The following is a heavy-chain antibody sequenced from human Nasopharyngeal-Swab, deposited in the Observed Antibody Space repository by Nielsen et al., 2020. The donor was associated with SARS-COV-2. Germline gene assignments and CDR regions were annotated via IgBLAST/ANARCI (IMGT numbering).Heavy chain of an antibody. D-gene: IGHD6-6*01. V-gene: IGHV3-30-3*01. CDR3: ARALGSSSGYGMDV. CDR2: ISSDGSYK. Sequence: GESLKISCAVPGFTFDTMHWVRQAPGKGLEWVAVISSDGSYKNYADSVKGRFTISRDNSKNTLYLQMNSLRAEDTAVYYCARALGSSSGYGMDVWGQGTTVTVSS. J-gene: IGHJ6*02. CDR1: GFTFDT.